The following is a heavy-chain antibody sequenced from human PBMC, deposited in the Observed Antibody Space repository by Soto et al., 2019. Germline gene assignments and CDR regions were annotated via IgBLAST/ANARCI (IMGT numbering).Heavy chain of an antibody. CDR1: GGSISSYY. J-gene: IGHJ4*02. D-gene: IGHD7-27*01. CDR2: IYYSGST. Sequence: SETLSLTCTVSGGSISSYYWSWIRQPPGKGLEWIGYIYYSGSTNYNPSLKSRVTISVDTSKNQFSVKLTSVTAEDTDVYYCERVWGLDYIDSWGQGLRVTVSS. V-gene: IGHV4-59*01. CDR3: ERVWGLDYIDS.